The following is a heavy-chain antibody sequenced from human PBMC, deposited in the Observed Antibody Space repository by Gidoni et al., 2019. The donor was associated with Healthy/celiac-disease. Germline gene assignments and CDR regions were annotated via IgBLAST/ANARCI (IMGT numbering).Heavy chain of an antibody. CDR2: IRYDGSNK. CDR1: GSPFSSYG. Sequence: QVQLVASGGSVVQPGGSLSLSCAAPGSPFSSYGMHWVRQAPGKGLEWVAFIRYDGSNKYYADSVKGRFTISRDNSKNTLYLQMNSLRAEDTAVYYCAKLWAPSLRMGPDYWGQGTLVTVSS. V-gene: IGHV3-30*02. D-gene: IGHD2-21*01. CDR3: AKLWAPSLRMGPDY. J-gene: IGHJ4*02.